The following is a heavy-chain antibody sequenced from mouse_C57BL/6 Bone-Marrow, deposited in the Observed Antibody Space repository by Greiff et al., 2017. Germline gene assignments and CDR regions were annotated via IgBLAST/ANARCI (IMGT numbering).Heavy chain of an antibody. CDR3: ARGNAMDY. CDR2: IYPRSGNT. Sequence: VQLLQSGAELARPGASVTLSCTASGYSFTSYGISWVKQRTGQGLEWIGEIYPRSGNTYYNEKVKGKATLTADKSASKAYMELRRLTSEDSAVYFCARGNAMDYWGQGTSVTVSS. CDR1: GYSFTSYG. V-gene: IGHV1-81*01. J-gene: IGHJ4*01.